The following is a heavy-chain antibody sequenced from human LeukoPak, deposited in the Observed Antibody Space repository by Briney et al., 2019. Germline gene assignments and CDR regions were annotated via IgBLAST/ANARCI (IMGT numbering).Heavy chain of an antibody. D-gene: IGHD6-19*01. CDR1: GFTFSSYE. CDR3: ARDFRNSGWGSDY. Sequence: PGGSLRLSCAASGFTFSSYEMNWVRQAPGKGLEWVSYISSRGSTIYYADSVKGRFTISRDNAKNSLFFEMNSLGVEDTSVYYCARDFRNSGWGSDYWGQGTLVTVSS. J-gene: IGHJ4*02. V-gene: IGHV3-48*03. CDR2: ISSRGSTI.